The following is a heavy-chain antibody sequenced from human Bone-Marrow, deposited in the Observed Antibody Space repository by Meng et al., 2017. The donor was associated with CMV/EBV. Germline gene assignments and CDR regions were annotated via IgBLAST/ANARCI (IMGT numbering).Heavy chain of an antibody. CDR3: ARGRRSGSNWFDS. V-gene: IGHV3-7*04. CDR2: INQDGSEE. CDR1: GFFFSSYW. D-gene: IGHD3-3*01. J-gene: IGHJ5*01. Sequence: GESLKISCAASGFFFSSYWMSWVRQAPGKGLEWVANINQDGSEEYYVDSVKGRFTISRDNAKNSLYLQMTSLRGEDTAVFYCARGRRSGSNWFDSWGQGTLVTVSS.